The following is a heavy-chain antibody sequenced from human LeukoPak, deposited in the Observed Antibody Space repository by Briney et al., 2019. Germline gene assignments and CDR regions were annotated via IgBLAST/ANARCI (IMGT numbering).Heavy chain of an antibody. V-gene: IGHV3-48*02. J-gene: IGHJ4*02. CDR1: GFTFSSYS. CDR2: ITRSSSTI. CDR3: VRDPDALDY. Sequence: GGSLRLSCAASGFTFSSYSMNWVRQAPGKGLEWVSYITRSSSTIHYRDSVQGRFTISRDNAKNSLYLQMNSLRDEDTAVYYCVRDPDALDYWGQGTLVTVPS.